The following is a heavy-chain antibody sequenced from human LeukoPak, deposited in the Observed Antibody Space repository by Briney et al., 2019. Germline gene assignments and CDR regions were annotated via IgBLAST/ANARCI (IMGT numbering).Heavy chain of an antibody. CDR1: GFTFSTCA. Sequence: GRSLRLSCAASGFTFSTCAINWVRQAPGKGLEWVSAISGSGVKTYYADSVKGRFAISRDNPKNTLYLQMNSLRPEDTAVYYCAKEPRGYSFSFDIWGQGTMVTVSS. V-gene: IGHV3-23*01. D-gene: IGHD5-18*01. CDR3: AKEPRGYSFSFDI. CDR2: ISGSGVKT. J-gene: IGHJ3*02.